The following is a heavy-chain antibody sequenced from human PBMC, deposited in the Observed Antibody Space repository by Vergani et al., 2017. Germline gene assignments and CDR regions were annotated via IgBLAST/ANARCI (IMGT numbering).Heavy chain of an antibody. CDR3: ARVAAAGTGFDY. D-gene: IGHD6-13*01. V-gene: IGHV4-30-2*05. J-gene: IGHJ4*02. CDR1: GGSISSGGYS. CDR2: IYYSGST. Sequence: QLQLQESGSGLVKPSQTLSLTCAVSGGSISSGGYSWSWIRQPPGKGLEWIGYIYYSGSTYYNPSLKSRVTISVDTSKNQFSLKLSSVTAADTAVYYCARVAAAGTGFDYWGQGTLVTVSS.